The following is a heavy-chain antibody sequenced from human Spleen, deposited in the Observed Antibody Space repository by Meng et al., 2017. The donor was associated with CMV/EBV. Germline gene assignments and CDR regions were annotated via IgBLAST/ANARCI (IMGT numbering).Heavy chain of an antibody. D-gene: IGHD3-16*01. J-gene: IGHJ4*02. CDR3: VRGAGGMTGFDS. CDR1: GGSMSTGDYY. V-gene: IGHV4-31*03. CDR2: IYYSGGT. Sequence: LRLSCTVSGGSMSTGDYYWSCIRQHPGKGLAWIGYIYYSGGTYYNPSLKSRSTISLDRSKNQFSLELMSVTAADTAVFYRVRGAGGMTGFDSWGQGTLVTVSS.